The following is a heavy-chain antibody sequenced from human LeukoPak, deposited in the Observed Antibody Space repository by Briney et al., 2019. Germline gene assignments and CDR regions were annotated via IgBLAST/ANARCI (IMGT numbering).Heavy chain of an antibody. CDR3: ARAVVLYYDGSGYSTRFDY. CDR1: GVSISSYY. V-gene: IGHV4-59*01. D-gene: IGHD3-22*01. CDR2: IYYSGST. J-gene: IGHJ4*02. Sequence: PSETLSLTCTVSGVSISSYYWSWIRQPPGKGLEWIGYIYYSGSTNYNPSLKSRVTISVDTSKNQFSLKLRSVTAADTAMYYCARAVVLYYDGSGYSTRFDYWGQGTLVTVSS.